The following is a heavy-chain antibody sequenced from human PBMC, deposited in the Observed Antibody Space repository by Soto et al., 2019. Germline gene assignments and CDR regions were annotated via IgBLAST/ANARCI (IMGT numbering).Heavy chain of an antibody. CDR3: ARVLTGAFDY. J-gene: IGHJ4*02. CDR1: GFTFSSYW. CDR2: IKQEGSEK. D-gene: IGHD3-9*01. Sequence: VQLGECGGGLVQPGRSLRLSCAASGFTFSSYWMSWVRQAPGKGLEWVANIKQEGSEKYYVDSVKGRFTISRDNAKNSLYLQMTSLRAEDTAVYYCARVLTGAFDYWGQGTLVTVSS. V-gene: IGHV3-7*01.